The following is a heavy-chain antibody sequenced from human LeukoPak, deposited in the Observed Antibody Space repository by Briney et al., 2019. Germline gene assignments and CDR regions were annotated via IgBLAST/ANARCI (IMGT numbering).Heavy chain of an antibody. CDR1: GYTFTGYY. Sequence: PSVKVSCKASGYTFTGYYMYWVRQPPGQGLEWMGWINPNSGGTNYAQKFQGRVTMTRDTSISTAYMELSRLRSDDTAVYYCARDSELYYDFWSGYPSPGYFDYWGQGTLVTVSS. CDR3: ARDSELYYDFWSGYPSPGYFDY. V-gene: IGHV1-2*02. CDR2: INPNSGGT. J-gene: IGHJ4*02. D-gene: IGHD3-3*01.